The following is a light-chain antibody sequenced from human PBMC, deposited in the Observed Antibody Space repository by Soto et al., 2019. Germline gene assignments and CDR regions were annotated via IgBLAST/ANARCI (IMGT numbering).Light chain of an antibody. CDR1: TSDFGFYNY. V-gene: IGLV2-14*01. J-gene: IGLJ1*01. CDR2: EVT. CDR3: SSYTSSTDHV. Sequence: QSALTQPASVSGSPGQSITISCTGTTSDFGFYNYVSWYQHHPGKAPKLLIYEVTNRHSGVSNRFSGSKSGNTASLTISGLQAEDEADYYCSSYTSSTDHVFGTGTKVTVL.